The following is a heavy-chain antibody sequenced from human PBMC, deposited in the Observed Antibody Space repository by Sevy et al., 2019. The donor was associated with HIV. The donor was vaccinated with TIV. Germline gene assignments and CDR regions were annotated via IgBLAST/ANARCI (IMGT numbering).Heavy chain of an antibody. CDR3: ARDPGGLPAAMMGWFDP. J-gene: IGHJ5*02. D-gene: IGHD2-2*01. CDR2: INTANGNT. Sequence: ASVKVSCKASGYTFSYYAVHWVRQAPGQRLEWMGWINTANGNTKYSQKFQGRLTITRDTSASIVYMQLSSLGSEDTAGYYCARDPGGLPAAMMGWFDPWGQGTLVTVSS. CDR1: GYTFSYYA. V-gene: IGHV1-3*04.